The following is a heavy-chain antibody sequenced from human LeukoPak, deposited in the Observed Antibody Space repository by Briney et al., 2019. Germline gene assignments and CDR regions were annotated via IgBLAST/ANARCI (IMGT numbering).Heavy chain of an antibody. Sequence: GGSLRPSCAASGFTFSSSWMSWVRQAPGKGLEWVANIKEDGSEKYYVDSVKGRFTISRDNAKNSLYLQMNSLRAEDMALYYCAKDSGNYVAFDIWGQGTMVTVSS. CDR2: IKEDGSEK. CDR3: AKDSGNYVAFDI. V-gene: IGHV3-7*03. CDR1: GFTFSSSW. J-gene: IGHJ3*02. D-gene: IGHD4-11*01.